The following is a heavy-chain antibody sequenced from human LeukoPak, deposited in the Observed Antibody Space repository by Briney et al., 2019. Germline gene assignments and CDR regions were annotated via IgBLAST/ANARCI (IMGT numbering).Heavy chain of an antibody. CDR2: INPNSGGT. V-gene: IGHV1-2*02. Sequence: ASVTVSCKASGYTFTGYNMHWVRQAPGQGLEWMGWINPNSGGTNYAQKFQGRVTMTRDTSISTAYMELSRLRSDDTAVYYCARDPPRASSSSRNWFDPWGQGTLVTASS. CDR1: GYTFTGYN. CDR3: ARDPPRASSSSRNWFDP. J-gene: IGHJ5*02. D-gene: IGHD6-6*01.